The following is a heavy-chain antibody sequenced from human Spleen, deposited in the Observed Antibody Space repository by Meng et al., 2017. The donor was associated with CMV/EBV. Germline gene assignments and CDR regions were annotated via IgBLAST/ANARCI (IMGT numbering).Heavy chain of an antibody. J-gene: IGHJ5*02. CDR3: ARAVRSPESYYYDGGWFDP. CDR1: GYTFTSYG. Sequence: ASVKVSCKASGYTFTSYGISWVRQAPGQGLEWIGWINPFSGDSKSPQRFQGRVTLTRDTSIDTAYMEMYSLKSDDTAVYYCARAVRSPESYYYDGGWFDPWGQGTLVTVSS. D-gene: IGHD3-10*01. V-gene: IGHV1-18*01. CDR2: INPFSGDS.